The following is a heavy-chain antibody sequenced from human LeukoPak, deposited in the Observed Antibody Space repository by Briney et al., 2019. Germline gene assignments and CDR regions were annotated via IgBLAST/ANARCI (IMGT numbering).Heavy chain of an antibody. CDR3: VRGGLDH. Sequence: GGSLRLSCVASGFTFSVYSMNWVRQTPGKGLEWIAYIDTSSGTIYHADSVKGRFSTSRDNAKNSVYLQMTSLRADDTAMYYCVRGGLDHWGQGALVTVSS. CDR2: IDTSSGTI. V-gene: IGHV3-48*04. CDR1: GFTFSVYS. J-gene: IGHJ4*02. D-gene: IGHD5-12*01.